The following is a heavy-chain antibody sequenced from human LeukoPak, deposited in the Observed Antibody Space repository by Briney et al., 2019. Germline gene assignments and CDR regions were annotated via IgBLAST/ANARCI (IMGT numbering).Heavy chain of an antibody. CDR2: ISYNARHE. J-gene: IGHJ4*02. V-gene: IGHV3-30*03. CDR1: GFTFSGFG. CDR3: VRGGSPPTSTWSLDE. D-gene: IGHD2-2*01. Sequence: GGSLRLSCVASGFTFSGFGMHWVRQAPGKWLEWVAVISYNARHEYYRDSVKGRFSISRDNSKNTMSLQMDSLTIEDTDVYYCVRGGSPPTSTWSLDEWGQGTLVSVSS.